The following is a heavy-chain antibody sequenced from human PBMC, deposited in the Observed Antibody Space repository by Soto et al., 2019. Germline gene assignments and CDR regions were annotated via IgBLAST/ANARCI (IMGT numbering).Heavy chain of an antibody. CDR1: GVTFWGDW. J-gene: IGHJ4*02. CDR3: PRDFYGGFSYGPGDN. CDR2: IKQDGSAK. D-gene: IGHD2-15*01. V-gene: IGHV3-7*01. Sequence: PGGSLRLSFVAAGVTFWGDWMIFVRQAPWNGLEWVANIKQDGSAKPSLDSVRGRLTISRDNSKNSVYLHMNRLRAEDTALYSCPRDFYGGFSYGPGDNWGQGTQVNVSS.